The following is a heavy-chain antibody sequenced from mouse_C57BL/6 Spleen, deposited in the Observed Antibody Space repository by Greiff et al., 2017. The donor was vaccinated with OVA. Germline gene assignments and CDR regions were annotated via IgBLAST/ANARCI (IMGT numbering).Heavy chain of an antibody. V-gene: IGHV1-55*01. D-gene: IGHD2-3*01. CDR3: ARDDGYYVGFAY. CDR1: GYTFTSYW. J-gene: IGHJ3*01. Sequence: VKLQQPGAELVKPGASVKMSCKASGYTFTSYWITWVKQRPGQGLEWIGDIYPGSGSTNYNEKFKSKATLTVDTSSSTAYMQLSSLTSEDSAVYYCARDDGYYVGFAYWGQGTLVTVSA. CDR2: IYPGSGST.